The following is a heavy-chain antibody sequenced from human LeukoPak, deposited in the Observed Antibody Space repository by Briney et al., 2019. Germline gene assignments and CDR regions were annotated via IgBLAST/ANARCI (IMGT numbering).Heavy chain of an antibody. J-gene: IGHJ6*02. CDR2: ISSSSSYI. V-gene: IGHV3-21*01. CDR3: ARLALSYCSGGSCYSYGMDV. D-gene: IGHD2-15*01. Sequence: GGSLRLSCAASGFTSSSYSMNWVRQAPGKGLEWVSSISSSSSYIYYADSVKGRFTISRDNAKNSLYLQMNSLRAEDTAVYYCARLALSYCSGGSCYSYGMDVWGQGATVTVSS. CDR1: GFTSSSYS.